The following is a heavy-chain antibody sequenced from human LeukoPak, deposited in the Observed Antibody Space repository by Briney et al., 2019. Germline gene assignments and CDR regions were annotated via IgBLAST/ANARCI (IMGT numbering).Heavy chain of an antibody. V-gene: IGHV4-39*01. CDR3: ARQLGYCSSTSCYADKVDY. CDR1: GGSISSSSYY. D-gene: IGHD2-2*01. Sequence: SETLSLTCTVSGGSISSSSYYWGWIRQPPGKGLEWIGSIYYSGSTYYNPSLESRVTISVDTSKNQFSLKLSSVTAADTAVYYCARQLGYCSSTSCYADKVDYWGQGILVTVSS. J-gene: IGHJ4*02. CDR2: IYYSGST.